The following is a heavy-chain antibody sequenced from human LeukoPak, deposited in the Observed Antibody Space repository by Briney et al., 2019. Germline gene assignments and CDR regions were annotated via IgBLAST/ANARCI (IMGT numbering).Heavy chain of an antibody. D-gene: IGHD6-19*01. V-gene: IGHV1-46*01. J-gene: IGHJ4*02. CDR2: INPSGGST. Sequence: LWASVRVSCKPSGYTFTSYYMHWVRQAPGQGLEWVGLINPSGGSTSYAQKFQGRVTMTRDTSTSTVYMELSSLRSEDTAVYYCARGGSLAVAPHLYYFDYWGQGTLVTVSS. CDR3: ARGGSLAVAPHLYYFDY. CDR1: GYTFTSYY.